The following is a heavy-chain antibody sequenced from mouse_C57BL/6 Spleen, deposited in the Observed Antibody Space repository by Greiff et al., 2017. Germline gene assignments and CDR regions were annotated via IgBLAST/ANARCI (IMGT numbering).Heavy chain of an antibody. V-gene: IGHV1-64*01. CDR3: ARRIYYDYDWYFDV. D-gene: IGHD2-4*01. J-gene: IGHJ1*03. Sequence: VQLQQPGAELVKPGASVKLSCKASGYTFTSYWMHWVKQRPGQGLEWIGMIHPNSGSTNYNEKFKSKATLTVDKSSSTAYMQLSSLTSEDSAVYYCARRIYYDYDWYFDVWGTGTTVTVSS. CDR2: IHPNSGST. CDR1: GYTFTSYW.